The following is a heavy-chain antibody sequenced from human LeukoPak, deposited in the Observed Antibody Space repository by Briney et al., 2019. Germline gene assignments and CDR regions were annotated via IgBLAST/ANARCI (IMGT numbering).Heavy chain of an antibody. V-gene: IGHV4-34*01. CDR1: GGSFSGYY. D-gene: IGHD3-22*01. Sequence: PSETLSLTCAVYGGSFSGYYWSWIRQPPGKGLEWIGEINHSGSTNYNPSLKSRVTISVDTSKNQFSLKLSSVTAADTAVYYCARGRPYYYDSSGPHWYFDLWGRGTLVTVSS. CDR2: INHSGST. CDR3: ARGRPYYYDSSGPHWYFDL. J-gene: IGHJ2*01.